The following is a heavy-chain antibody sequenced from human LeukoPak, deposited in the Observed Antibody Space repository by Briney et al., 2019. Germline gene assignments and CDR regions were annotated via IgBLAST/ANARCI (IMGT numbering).Heavy chain of an antibody. J-gene: IGHJ4*02. CDR1: GFTFSSYA. CDR2: ISYDGSNK. D-gene: IGHD3-10*01. V-gene: IGHV3-30*04. Sequence: PGGSLRLSCAASGFTFSSYAMHWVRQAPGKGLEWVAVISYDGSNKYHADSVKGRFTISRDNSKNTLYLQMNSLRAEDTAVYYCAREGVEGNYYGSGSPVDYWGQGTLVTVSS. CDR3: AREGVEGNYYGSGSPVDY.